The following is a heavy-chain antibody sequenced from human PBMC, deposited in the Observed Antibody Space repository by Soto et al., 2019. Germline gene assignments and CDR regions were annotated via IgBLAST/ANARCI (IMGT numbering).Heavy chain of an antibody. CDR2: IGSSGVTT. CDR1: GFTFGSYG. Sequence: GGSLRLSCAASGFTFGSYGMSWVRQAPGKGLEWVSSIGSSGVTTYYADSVKGRLAIYRDNSKNTLYLQMNSLRAEDTAIYYCGKLVQNYGTSHWGQGTLVTVSS. J-gene: IGHJ4*02. V-gene: IGHV3-23*01. D-gene: IGHD3-10*01. CDR3: GKLVQNYGTSH.